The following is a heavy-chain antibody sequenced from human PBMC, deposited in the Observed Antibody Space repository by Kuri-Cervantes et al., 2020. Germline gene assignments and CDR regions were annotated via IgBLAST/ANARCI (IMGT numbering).Heavy chain of an antibody. Sequence: SVKVSCKASGGTFSSYTISWVRQAPGQGLEWMGRIIPILGIANYAQKFQGRVTITADKSTSTAYMELSSLRSEDTAVYYGARVDSIYTGPYGMDVWGQGTTVTVSS. V-gene: IGHV1-69*02. J-gene: IGHJ6*02. CDR1: GGTFSSYT. CDR3: ARVDSIYTGPYGMDV. D-gene: IGHD3-16*01. CDR2: IIPILGIA.